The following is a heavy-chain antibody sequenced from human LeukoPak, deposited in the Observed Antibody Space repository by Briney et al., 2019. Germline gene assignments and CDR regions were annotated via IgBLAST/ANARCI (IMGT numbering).Heavy chain of an antibody. CDR1: GFTFNTYS. CDR2: INSDGRST. CDR3: VRGADTGYSSDS. Sequence: PGGSLRLSCEASGFTFNTYSMNWARQAPGKGLVWVSRINSDGRSTNYADSVKGRFSISRDNAENTLYLQMNSLRVEDTAVYYCVRGADTGYSSDSWGQGTLVTVSS. D-gene: IGHD3-9*01. V-gene: IGHV3-74*01. J-gene: IGHJ4*02.